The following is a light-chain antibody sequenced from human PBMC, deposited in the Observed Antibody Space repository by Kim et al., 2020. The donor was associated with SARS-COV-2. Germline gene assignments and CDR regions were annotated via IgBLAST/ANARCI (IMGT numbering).Light chain of an antibody. CDR2: GAS. CDR1: QSVSGSR. CDR3: QQDSNSPLT. V-gene: IGKV3-20*01. Sequence: EIVLTQSPGTLSLSPGERATLSCRASQSVSGSRLAWHQQKPGQAPRLLIYGASNRATGIPDRFSGSGSGTDFTLTISRLEPDDFAMYYCQQDSNSPLTFGGGTKVDIK. J-gene: IGKJ4*01.